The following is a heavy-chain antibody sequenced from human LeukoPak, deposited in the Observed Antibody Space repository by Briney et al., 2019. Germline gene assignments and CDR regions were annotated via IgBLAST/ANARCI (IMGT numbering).Heavy chain of an antibody. D-gene: IGHD5/OR15-5a*01. J-gene: IGHJ4*02. CDR1: GGSISSNSYY. Sequence: PSETLSLTCTVSGGSISSNSYYWAWNRQPPGKELAWIVTIYHGGATFYNPSLQSRVSISVLTSKNQFSLKVSSVPAADTAVYYCARVSIRGPHVKFDYWGPGTLVCVSS. CDR2: IYHGGAT. CDR3: ARVSIRGPHVKFDY. V-gene: IGHV4-39*01.